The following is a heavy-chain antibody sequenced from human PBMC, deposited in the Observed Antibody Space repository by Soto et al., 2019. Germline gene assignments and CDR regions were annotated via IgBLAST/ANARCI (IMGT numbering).Heavy chain of an antibody. Sequence: QVQVVQSGAEVKKPGASVKVSCKASGYTFTTYGITWVRQAPGQGLEWMGWISAHNDNTKYAQKLQGRVTMTTDTSTCTAYMKLRRLGSDDTAGYYCARDLLYLDLYPPGAFEIWGQGTMVTVSS. CDR3: ARDLLYLDLYPPGAFEI. CDR2: ISAHNDNT. D-gene: IGHD2-15*01. J-gene: IGHJ3*02. CDR1: GYTFTTYG. V-gene: IGHV1-18*01.